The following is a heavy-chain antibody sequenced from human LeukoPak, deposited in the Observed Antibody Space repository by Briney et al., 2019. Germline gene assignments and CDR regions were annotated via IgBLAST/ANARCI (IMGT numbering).Heavy chain of an antibody. CDR1: GFTFSSYG. J-gene: IGHJ4*02. Sequence: GGSLRLSCAASGFTFSSYGMHWVRQAPGKGLEWVAFMRFDGSNKYYADSVKGRFTISRDNSKNTLYLQMNSLRAEDTAVYYCAKDPEDSGYDPYYFDYWGQGTLVTVSS. V-gene: IGHV3-30*02. D-gene: IGHD5-12*01. CDR2: MRFDGSNK. CDR3: AKDPEDSGYDPYYFDY.